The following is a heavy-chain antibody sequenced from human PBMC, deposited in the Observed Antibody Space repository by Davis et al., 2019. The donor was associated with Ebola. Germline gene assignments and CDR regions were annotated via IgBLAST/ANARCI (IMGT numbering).Heavy chain of an antibody. J-gene: IGHJ5*02. CDR3: ARDLLPDRAGGWFDP. Sequence: PGGSLRLSCAASGFTFSSYAMHWVRQAPGKGLEWVAVIWYDGSNKYYADSVKGRFTISRDNSKNTLYLQMNSLRAEDTAVYYCARDLLPDRAGGWFDPWGQGTLVTVSS. D-gene: IGHD5-18*01. CDR1: GFTFSSYA. CDR2: IWYDGSNK. V-gene: IGHV3-33*08.